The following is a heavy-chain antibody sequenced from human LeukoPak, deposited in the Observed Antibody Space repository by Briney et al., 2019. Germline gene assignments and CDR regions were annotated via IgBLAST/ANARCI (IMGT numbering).Heavy chain of an antibody. CDR3: ARDPGTYYYDSSGYYSGLGLREFDY. Sequence: GGSLRLSCAASGFTFSSSGMHWVRQAPGKGLEWVAVISYDGRNKYYADSVKGRFTISRDNSKNTLYLQMNSLRAEDTAVYYCARDPGTYYYDSSGYYSGLGLREFDYWGQGTLVTVSS. CDR2: ISYDGRNK. V-gene: IGHV3-30*03. J-gene: IGHJ4*02. D-gene: IGHD3-22*01. CDR1: GFTFSSSG.